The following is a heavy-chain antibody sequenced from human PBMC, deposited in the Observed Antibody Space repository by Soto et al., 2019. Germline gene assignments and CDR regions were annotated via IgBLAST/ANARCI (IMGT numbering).Heavy chain of an antibody. CDR1: GFTFTSYW. J-gene: IGHJ6*02. CDR2: INRDGSST. Sequence: GGSLRLSCAASGFTFTSYWMHWVRQAPGKGLVWVSRINRDGSSTSYADSVKGRFTISRDNAKNTLYLQMNSLRAEDTAVYYCAKVVGQFSGHYYNGMYVWSQGTTVTVSS. D-gene: IGHD3-16*01. CDR3: AKVVGQFSGHYYNGMYV. V-gene: IGHV3-74*01.